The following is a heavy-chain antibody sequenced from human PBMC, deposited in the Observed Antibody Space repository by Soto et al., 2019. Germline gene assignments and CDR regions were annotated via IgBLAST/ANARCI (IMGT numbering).Heavy chain of an antibody. V-gene: IGHV3-11*01. CDR3: AREPSNWNYCFDY. CDR2: ISSSGTTI. J-gene: IGHJ4*02. D-gene: IGHD1-7*01. CDR1: GFTFSDYY. Sequence: GVSLRLSCAASGFTFSDYYMSWIRQAPGKGLEWVSYISSSGTTIFYADSLRGRFTISRDNAKKSLYLQMNSLRGEDTAVYYCAREPSNWNYCFDYWGQGTLVTVSS.